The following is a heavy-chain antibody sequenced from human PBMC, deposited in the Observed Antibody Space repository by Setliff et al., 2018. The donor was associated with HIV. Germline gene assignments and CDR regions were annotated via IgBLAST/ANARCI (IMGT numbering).Heavy chain of an antibody. J-gene: IGHJ4*02. Sequence: GGSLRLSCTASGFSFRSYAMSWVRQAPGKGLEWVSGISGSGSSTYYADSVKGRSTISRDNSGDTLYLHMNNLRAEDTAVYYCAKASRGEYYDNSGFFVTYFDNWGQGKLVTVS. CDR1: GFSFRSYA. D-gene: IGHD3-22*01. V-gene: IGHV3-23*01. CDR3: AKASRGEYYDNSGFFVTYFDN. CDR2: ISGSGSST.